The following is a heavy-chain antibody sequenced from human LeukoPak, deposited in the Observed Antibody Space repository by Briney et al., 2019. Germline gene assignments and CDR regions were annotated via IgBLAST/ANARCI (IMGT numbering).Heavy chain of an antibody. V-gene: IGHV3-11*04. CDR1: GGSISSTDYY. CDR3: ASRRSGWPNDPFDI. Sequence: LSLTCSVSGGSISSTDYYWGWIHQPPGKGLEWLSYISASGANVFYADSLKGRFTISRDNTKNSVYLQMTSLRAEDTAIYYCASRRSGWPNDPFDIWGQGTMVTVTS. J-gene: IGHJ3*02. CDR2: ISASGANV. D-gene: IGHD6-19*01.